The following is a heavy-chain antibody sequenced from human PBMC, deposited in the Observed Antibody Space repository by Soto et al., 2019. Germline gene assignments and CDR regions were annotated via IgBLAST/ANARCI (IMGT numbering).Heavy chain of an antibody. J-gene: IGHJ6*02. D-gene: IGHD1-26*01. CDR2: ISTSGSTI. Sequence: LRLSCAASGFSFSSYEMNWVRQAPGKGLEWVSYISTSGSTIYYADSVKGRFTISGDNAKNSLYLQMNSLRAEDTAVYYCARDSVGFRLGWIYYGMDVWGQGTTVTVSS. CDR3: ARDSVGFRLGWIYYGMDV. CDR1: GFSFSSYE. V-gene: IGHV3-48*03.